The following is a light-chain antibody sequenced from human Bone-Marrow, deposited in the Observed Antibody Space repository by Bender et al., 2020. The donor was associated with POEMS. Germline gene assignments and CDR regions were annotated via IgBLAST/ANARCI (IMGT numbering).Light chain of an antibody. CDR2: DDS. J-gene: IGLJ2*01. Sequence: SYVLTQPPSVSVAPRQTATISCGGDNLGSKSVHWYQQKPGQAPVLVVYDDSDRSSGIPERFSGSNSGNTATLTISRVEAGDEADYYCQVWESTTDHHVVFGGGTKLTVL. V-gene: IGLV3-21*02. CDR1: NLGSKS. CDR3: QVWESTTDHHVV.